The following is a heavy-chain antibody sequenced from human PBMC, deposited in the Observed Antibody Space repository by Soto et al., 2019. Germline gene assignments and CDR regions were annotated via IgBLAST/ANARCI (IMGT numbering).Heavy chain of an antibody. D-gene: IGHD2-15*01. CDR3: AHRHDLGGFDI. J-gene: IGHJ3*02. V-gene: IGHV2-5*01. CDR1: GFSLNTRAVG. Sequence: QITLKESGPTLVKPTQTLTLTCTFSGFSLNTRAVGVGWIRQPPGKALELLALINWNDDERYSPSLKDRLTITKDTSRNHVVLTMTNVDPVDTATYYCAHRHDLGGFDIWGQGTTVTVSS. CDR2: INWNDDE.